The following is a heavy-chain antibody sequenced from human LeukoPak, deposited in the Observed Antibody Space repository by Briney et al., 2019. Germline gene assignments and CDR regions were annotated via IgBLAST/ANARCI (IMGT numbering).Heavy chain of an antibody. D-gene: IGHD2-2*01. V-gene: IGHV3-23*01. Sequence: GGSLRLSCAASGFTFSSYAMSWVRQAPGKGLEWVSGISGSGGSTYYADSVKGRFTISRDNSKNTLYLQMNSLRAEDTAVYYCAKDRGAPAPIMGDYMDVWGQGTTVTVSS. J-gene: IGHJ6*03. CDR1: GFTFSSYA. CDR2: ISGSGGST. CDR3: AKDRGAPAPIMGDYMDV.